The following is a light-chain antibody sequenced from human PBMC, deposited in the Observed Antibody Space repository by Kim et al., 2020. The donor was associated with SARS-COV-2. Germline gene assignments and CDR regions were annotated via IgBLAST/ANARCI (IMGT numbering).Light chain of an antibody. CDR2: DAS. J-gene: IGKJ2*01. CDR3: QHYDTWPYT. V-gene: IGKV3-15*01. CDR1: QNVNSN. Sequence: EIVMTQSPASLSVSPGERATLSCRASQNVNSNLAWYQQKPGQAPRLLIYDASTRATDIPTRFSGSGSGTEFTLTISNLRSEDFAVYSCQHYDTWPYTFGQGTKLEI.